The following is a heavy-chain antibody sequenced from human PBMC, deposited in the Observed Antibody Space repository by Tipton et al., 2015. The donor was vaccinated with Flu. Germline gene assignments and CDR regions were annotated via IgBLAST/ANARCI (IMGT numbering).Heavy chain of an antibody. J-gene: IGHJ2*01. Sequence: TLSLTCFVSGDSIGSRYYWGWIRQPPGKGLEWIANIHRSGNTYYNPSLKSRVTISVDTSKEQFSLKLSSVTVADTAVYYCARRYPLGFFDIWGRGTLVTVSS. D-gene: IGHD1-1*01. CDR2: IHRSGNT. CDR1: GDSIGSRYY. V-gene: IGHV4-38-2*01. CDR3: ARRYPLGFFDI.